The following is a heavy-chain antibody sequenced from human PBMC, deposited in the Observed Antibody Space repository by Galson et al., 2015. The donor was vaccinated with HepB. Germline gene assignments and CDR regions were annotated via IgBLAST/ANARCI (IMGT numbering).Heavy chain of an antibody. Sequence: SVKVSCKASGGTFSSYAISWVRQAPGQGLEWMGGIIPIFGTANYAQKFQGRVTITADESTSTAYMELSSLRSEDTAVYYCARGGVPAATYYYYGMDVWGQGTTVTVSS. CDR2: IIPIFGTA. V-gene: IGHV1-69*13. CDR3: ARGGVPAATYYYYGMDV. CDR1: GGTFSSYA. J-gene: IGHJ6*02. D-gene: IGHD2-2*01.